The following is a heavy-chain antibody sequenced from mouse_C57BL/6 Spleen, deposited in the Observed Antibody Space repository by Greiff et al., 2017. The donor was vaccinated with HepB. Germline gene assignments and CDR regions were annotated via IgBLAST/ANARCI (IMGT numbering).Heavy chain of an antibody. CDR1: GFTFSDYG. D-gene: IGHD1-1*01. J-gene: IGHJ4*01. Sequence: EVKLVESGGGLVKPGGSLKLSCAASGFTFSDYGMHWVRQAPEKGLEWVAYISSGSSTIYYADKVKGRFTISRDNAKNTLFLQMTSLRSEDTAMYYCARENYGYAMDYWGQGTSVTVSS. V-gene: IGHV5-17*01. CDR3: ARENYGYAMDY. CDR2: ISSGSSTI.